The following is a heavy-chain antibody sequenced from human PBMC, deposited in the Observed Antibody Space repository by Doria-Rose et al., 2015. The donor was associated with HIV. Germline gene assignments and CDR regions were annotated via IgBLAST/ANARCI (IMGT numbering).Heavy chain of an antibody. Sequence: QVTLKESGPVLVKPTETPTLTCTVSGVSLSSPGMGVSWIRQSPGKALEWLANIFSDDERSYKTSLKSRLTISRGTSKSQVVLTMTDMDPVDTATYYCARIKSSRWYHKYYFDFWGQGTLVIVSA. CDR3: ARIKSSRWYHKYYFDF. CDR2: IFSDDER. D-gene: IGHD6-13*01. V-gene: IGHV2-26*01. J-gene: IGHJ4*02. CDR1: GVSLSSPGMG.